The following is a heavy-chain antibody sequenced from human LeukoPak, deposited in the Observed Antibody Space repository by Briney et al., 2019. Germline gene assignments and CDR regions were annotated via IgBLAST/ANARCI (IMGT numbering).Heavy chain of an antibody. Sequence: PSETLSLTCTVSGNSINGRSWSWIRQPPGKGLEWIGYILASGKTNYNPSLQSRVTISVDTSKNQFSLRLSSVTAADTAVYFCARGSGWYDPWGQGTLVAVSS. V-gene: IGHV4-59*11. CDR1: GNSINGRS. CDR3: ARGSGWYDP. D-gene: IGHD3-3*01. CDR2: ILASGKT. J-gene: IGHJ5*02.